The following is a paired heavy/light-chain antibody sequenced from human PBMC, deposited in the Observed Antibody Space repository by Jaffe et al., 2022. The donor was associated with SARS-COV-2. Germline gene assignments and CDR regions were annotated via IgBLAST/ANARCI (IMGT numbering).Heavy chain of an antibody. D-gene: IGHD1-26*01. CDR1: GFPFSTYA. V-gene: IGHV3-23*01. Sequence: EVQLLESGGGLVQPGGSLRLSCAASGFPFSTYAMSWVRQAPGKGLEWVSSISGRSDATFYADSVKGRFTISRDNSKNTLYLQMNSLRAEDTAVYYCADPTGILGDTTAVIDYWGQGTLVTVSS. J-gene: IGHJ4*02. CDR2: ISGRSDAT. CDR3: ADPTGILGDTTAVIDY.
Light chain of an antibody. J-gene: IGKJ4*01. CDR1: QSVLHSSNNRNY. CDR3: QQYYNTPALT. V-gene: IGKV4-1*01. Sequence: DIVMTQSPDSLAVSLGERATINCKSSQSVLHSSNNRNYLGWYQQKPGQPPKLLIYWASTRQSGVPDRFSGSGSGTDFTLTISSLQAEDVAVYYCQQYYNTPALTFGGGTKVEIK. CDR2: WAS.